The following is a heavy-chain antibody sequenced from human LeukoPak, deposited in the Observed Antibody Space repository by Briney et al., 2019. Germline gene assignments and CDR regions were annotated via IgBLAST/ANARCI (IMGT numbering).Heavy chain of an antibody. CDR2: IYYSGSA. J-gene: IGHJ6*03. D-gene: IGHD2-2*01. V-gene: IGHV4-59*01. Sequence: SETLSLTCTVSGASISRYYWSWIRRPPGKGLEWIGHIYYSGSANYNPSLKSRVTMSVDTSKNQVSLRLTSVTAADTAVYYCARMTYQLLSGYYYYYMDVWGNGTTVTVSS. CDR1: GASISRYY. CDR3: ARMTYQLLSGYYYYYMDV.